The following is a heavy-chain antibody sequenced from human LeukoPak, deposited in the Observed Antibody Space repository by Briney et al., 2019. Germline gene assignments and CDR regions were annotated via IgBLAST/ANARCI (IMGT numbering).Heavy chain of an antibody. Sequence: PGGSLRLSCAASGFTFSSYGMHWVRQAPGKGLEWVAVIWYDGSNKYYADSVKGRFTISRDNSKNTLYLQMSSLRAEDTALYYCAKSLVRWAFDYWGQGTLVTVSS. CDR3: AKSLVRWAFDY. D-gene: IGHD2-8*02. J-gene: IGHJ4*02. V-gene: IGHV3-33*06. CDR1: GFTFSSYG. CDR2: IWYDGSNK.